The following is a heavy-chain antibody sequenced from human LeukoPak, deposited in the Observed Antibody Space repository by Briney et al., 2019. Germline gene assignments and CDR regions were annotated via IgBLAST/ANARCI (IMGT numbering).Heavy chain of an antibody. CDR3: ARGPYQGSGSYYSPYYFDY. CDR1: GGSISDSYY. J-gene: IGHJ4*02. D-gene: IGHD1-26*01. V-gene: IGHV4-34*01. CDR2: INHSGST. Sequence: SETLSLTCAVSGGSISDSYYWSWIRQPPGKGLEWIGEINHSGSTNYNPSLKSRVTISVDTSKNQFSLKLSSVTAADTAVYYCARGPYQGSGSYYSPYYFDYWGQGTLVTVSS.